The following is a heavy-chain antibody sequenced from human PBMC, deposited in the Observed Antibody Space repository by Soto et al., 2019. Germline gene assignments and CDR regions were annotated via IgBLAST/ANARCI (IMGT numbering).Heavy chain of an antibody. CDR2: INGSSSTM. J-gene: IGHJ5*02. D-gene: IGHD2-15*01. CDR1: GFTFGIYS. CDR3: ARGDRFICSGDRCFSDGLFLS. V-gene: IGHV3-48*02. Sequence: EVQLVESGGGLVQRGGSLRLSCAASGFTFGIYSMNWVRQAPGKGLEWISYINGSSSTMYYADSVKGRFIISRDNADNSLYLEMNSLGDADTAVYYCARGDRFICSGDRCFSDGLFLSWGQGALVTVSS.